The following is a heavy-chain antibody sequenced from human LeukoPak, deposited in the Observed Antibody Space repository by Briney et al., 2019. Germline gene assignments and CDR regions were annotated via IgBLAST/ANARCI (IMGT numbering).Heavy chain of an antibody. CDR3: AKDQGLVTTSHFDY. V-gene: IGHV3-30*04. Sequence: GGSLRLSCAASGFTFSSYAMHWVRQAPGKGLEWVAVISYDGSNKYYADSVKGRFTISRDNSKNTLYLQMNSLRAEDTAVYYCAKDQGLVTTSHFDYWGQGTLVTVSS. CDR2: ISYDGSNK. D-gene: IGHD3-22*01. CDR1: GFTFSSYA. J-gene: IGHJ4*02.